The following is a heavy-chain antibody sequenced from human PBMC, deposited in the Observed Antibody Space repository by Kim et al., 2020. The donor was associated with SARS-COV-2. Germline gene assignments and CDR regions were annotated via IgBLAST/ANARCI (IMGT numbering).Heavy chain of an antibody. D-gene: IGHD1-7*01. J-gene: IGHJ6*02. V-gene: IGHV3-23*01. CDR2: ISGSGGST. CDR1: GFTFSSYA. Sequence: GGSLRLSCAASGFTFSSYAMSWVRQAPGKGLEWVSAISGSGGSTYYADSVKGRFTISRDNSKNTLYLQMNSLRAEDTAVYYCAKDQAGTYYYYGMDVWGQGTTVTVSS. CDR3: AKDQAGTYYYYGMDV.